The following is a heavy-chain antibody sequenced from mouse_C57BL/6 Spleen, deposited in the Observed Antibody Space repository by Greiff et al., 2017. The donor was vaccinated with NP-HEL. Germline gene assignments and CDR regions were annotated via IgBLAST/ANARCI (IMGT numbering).Heavy chain of an antibody. J-gene: IGHJ4*01. Sequence: DVKLQESGPGLVKPSQSLSLTCSVTGYSITSGYYWNWIRQFPGNKLEWMGYISYDGSNNYNPSLKNRISITRDTSKNQFFLKLNSVTTEDTATYYCARERVRYAMDYWGQGTSVTVSS. V-gene: IGHV3-6*01. CDR3: ARERVRYAMDY. CDR1: GYSITSGYY. CDR2: ISYDGSN.